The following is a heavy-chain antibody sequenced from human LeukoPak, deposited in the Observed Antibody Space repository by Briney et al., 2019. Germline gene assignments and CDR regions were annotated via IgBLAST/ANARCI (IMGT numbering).Heavy chain of an antibody. Sequence: GGSLRLSCTASGFTFGDYAMSWVRQAPGKGLEWVGFIRSKAYGGTTEYAASVKGRFTISRDDSKSIAYLQMNSLKTEDTAVYYCTGDRWEPRTSWVWYFDLWGRGTLVTVSS. CDR3: TGDRWEPRTSWVWYFDL. V-gene: IGHV3-49*04. CDR1: GFTFGDYA. J-gene: IGHJ2*01. CDR2: IRSKAYGGTT. D-gene: IGHD1-26*01.